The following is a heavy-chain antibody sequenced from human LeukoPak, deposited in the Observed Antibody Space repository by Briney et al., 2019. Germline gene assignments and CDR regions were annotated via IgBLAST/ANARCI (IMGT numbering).Heavy chain of an antibody. D-gene: IGHD3-9*01. CDR2: ISDSGGST. Sequence: PGGSLRLSCAASGFTVSSNYMSWVRQAPGKGLEWVSGISDSGGSTYYADSVKGRFTISRDNSENTLYLQMNTLRAEDTAKYYCAKQNYDVFTGFDYWGQGTQVTVSS. CDR3: AKQNYDVFTGFDY. CDR1: GFTVSSNY. V-gene: IGHV3-23*01. J-gene: IGHJ4*02.